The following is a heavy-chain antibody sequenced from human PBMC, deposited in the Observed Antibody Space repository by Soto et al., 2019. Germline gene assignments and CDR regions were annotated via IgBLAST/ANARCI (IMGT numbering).Heavy chain of an antibody. CDR3: AREDILGTRSFDY. CDR1: GFNFSSYA. CDR2: ISSNSVTV. Sequence: GAMRVSCAASGFNFSSYAMNRVRQDTGKGLEWLSYISSNSVTVYYADSVRGRFTIFRDNVKNSLYLQMNSLRDEDTAVYYCAREDILGTRSFDYWGQGALVTVSS. J-gene: IGHJ4*02. D-gene: IGHD1-26*01. V-gene: IGHV3-48*02.